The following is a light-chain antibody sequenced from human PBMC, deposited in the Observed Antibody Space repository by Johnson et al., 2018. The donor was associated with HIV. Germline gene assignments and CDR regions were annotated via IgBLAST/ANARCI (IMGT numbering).Light chain of an antibody. V-gene: IGLV1-51*01. J-gene: IGLJ1*01. CDR2: DNN. CDR1: SSNIGNNY. Sequence: QSVLTQPPSVSAAPGQKVTISCSGSSSNIGNNYVSWYQQLPGTAPKLLIYDNNKRPSGIPDRFSGSKSGTSATLGITGLQTGDEADYYCGTWDSSLSDYVFVTGTKVTVL. CDR3: GTWDSSLSDYV.